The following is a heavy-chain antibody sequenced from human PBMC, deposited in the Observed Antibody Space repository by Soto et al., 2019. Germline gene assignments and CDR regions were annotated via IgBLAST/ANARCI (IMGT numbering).Heavy chain of an antibody. CDR1: GYSFTSYW. Sequence: HGESLKISCKTSGYSFTSYWIGWVRQMPGKGLDWVGIIYPADLDIRYSPSLQGQVTISADRSISTAYLQWSRLKASDTAMYYCATGPNLFFDSWGQGTLVTVSS. CDR3: ATGPNLFFDS. J-gene: IGHJ4*02. V-gene: IGHV5-51*01. CDR2: IYPADLDI. D-gene: IGHD1-1*01.